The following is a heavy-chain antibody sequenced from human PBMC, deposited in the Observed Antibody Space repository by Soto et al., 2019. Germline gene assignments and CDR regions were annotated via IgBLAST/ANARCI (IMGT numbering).Heavy chain of an antibody. D-gene: IGHD6-19*01. CDR2: ISYDGRNK. V-gene: IGHV3-30*18. J-gene: IGHJ6*02. Sequence: QVQLVESGGGGVQPGRSLRLSCAASGFTFSSYGIHWVRQAPGKGLEWVAVISYDGRNKYYADSVKGRFAISRDNSRNTLYLQMSSLRAEDTAVYYCVKDGSSGWPNYYGLDVWGQGTTVTVSS. CDR1: GFTFSSYG. CDR3: VKDGSSGWPNYYGLDV.